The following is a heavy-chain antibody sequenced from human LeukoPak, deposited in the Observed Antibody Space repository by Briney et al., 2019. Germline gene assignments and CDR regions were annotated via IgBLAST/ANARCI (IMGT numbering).Heavy chain of an antibody. V-gene: IGHV4-59*01. CDR2: IYYSGST. CDR1: GGSISSYY. J-gene: IGHJ4*02. Sequence: SETLSLTCTVSGGSISSYYWSWIRQPPGKGLEWIGYIYYSGSTNYNPSLKSRVTISVDTSKNQFSLKLSSVTAADTAVYYCAREWGEVYFDSWGQGALVTVSS. CDR3: AREWGEVYFDS. D-gene: IGHD3-16*01.